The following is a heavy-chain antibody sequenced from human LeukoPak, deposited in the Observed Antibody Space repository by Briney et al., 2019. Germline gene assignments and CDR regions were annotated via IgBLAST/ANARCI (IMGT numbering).Heavy chain of an antibody. V-gene: IGHV4-30-4*01. CDR2: IHYSGGT. CDR1: GASMSSGDYY. D-gene: IGHD2-2*01. Sequence: SQTLSLTCIVFGASMSSGDYYWSWIRQPPGKGLEWIGYIHYSGGTYSNPSLKSRVTMSVDTSKNQFSLKLSSVTAADTAVYYCARDRYCSSTSCYYFDYWGQGTLVTASS. CDR3: ARDRYCSSTSCYYFDY. J-gene: IGHJ4*02.